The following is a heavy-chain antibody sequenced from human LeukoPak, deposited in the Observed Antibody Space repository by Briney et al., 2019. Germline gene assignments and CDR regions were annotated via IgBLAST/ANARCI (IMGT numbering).Heavy chain of an antibody. CDR2: MYSGGST. V-gene: IGHV3-53*03. Sequence: GGSLRLSCAASGFIVSNNYMSWVRQAPGKGLEWVSVMYSGGSTYYADSVKGRFTISRDNAKNSLYLQMNSLRAEDTAVYYCASRTGYSYWGQGTLVTVSS. J-gene: IGHJ4*02. CDR1: GFIVSNNY. CDR3: ASRTGYSY. D-gene: IGHD3-9*01.